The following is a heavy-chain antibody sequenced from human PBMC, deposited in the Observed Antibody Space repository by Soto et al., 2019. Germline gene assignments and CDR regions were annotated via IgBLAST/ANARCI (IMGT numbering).Heavy chain of an antibody. D-gene: IGHD2-21*02. Sequence: SETLSLTCDVYGGSFSGYYWSWIRQPPGKGLEWIGEINHSGSTNYNPSLKSRVTISGDTSKNQFSLELSSVTAADTAVYYCARWGAVVTNIPNAFDFWGQGTMVTVSS. CDR3: ARWGAVVTNIPNAFDF. CDR2: INHSGST. CDR1: GGSFSGYY. V-gene: IGHV4-34*01. J-gene: IGHJ3*01.